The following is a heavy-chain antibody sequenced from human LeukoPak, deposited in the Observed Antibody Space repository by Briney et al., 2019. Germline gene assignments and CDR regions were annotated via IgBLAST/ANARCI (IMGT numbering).Heavy chain of an antibody. D-gene: IGHD6-6*01. CDR3: ARDLIAARPGWFDP. CDR2: ISAYNGNT. Sequence: ASVKVSCKASGYTSTTYGINWVRQAPGQGLEWMGWISAYNGNTNYAQNVQGRVTMSTDTSTSTAYMELRSLRSDDTAFYYCARDLIAARPGWFDPWGQGTLVTVSS. CDR1: GYTSTTYG. J-gene: IGHJ5*02. V-gene: IGHV1-18*01.